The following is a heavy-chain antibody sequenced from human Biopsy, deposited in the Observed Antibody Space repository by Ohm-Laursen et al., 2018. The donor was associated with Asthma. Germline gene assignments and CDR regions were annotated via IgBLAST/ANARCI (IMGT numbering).Heavy chain of an antibody. Sequence: TLSLTCTVSGGSVSTGSYYWSWIRQPPGKGLEWLRHIYYTGSDNYNPSLKSRVTISVDTSKNQFSLRLNSVTAADTAVYYCARGPNYHGSGRAPIGMDVWGQGTTVTVSS. J-gene: IGHJ6*02. D-gene: IGHD3-10*01. CDR2: IYYTGSD. V-gene: IGHV4-61*01. CDR1: GGSVSTGSYY. CDR3: ARGPNYHGSGRAPIGMDV.